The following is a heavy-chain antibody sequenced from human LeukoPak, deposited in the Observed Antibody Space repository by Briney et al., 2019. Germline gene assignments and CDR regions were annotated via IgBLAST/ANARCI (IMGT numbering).Heavy chain of an antibody. Sequence: AGGSLRLSCAASGFTFSSYSMNWVRQAPGKGLEWVSSISSSSSYIYYADSVKGRFTISRDNAKNSLYLQMNSLRAEDTAVYYCARLVAVYINGIDYWGQGTLVTVSS. J-gene: IGHJ4*02. CDR2: ISSSSSYI. D-gene: IGHD2-8*02. CDR1: GFTFSSYS. CDR3: ARLVAVYINGIDY. V-gene: IGHV3-21*01.